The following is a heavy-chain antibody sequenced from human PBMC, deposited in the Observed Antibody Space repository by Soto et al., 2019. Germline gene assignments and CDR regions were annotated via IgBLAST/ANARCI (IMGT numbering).Heavy chain of an antibody. J-gene: IGHJ5*01. CDR1: VFPFNSYG. D-gene: IGHD2-21*02. V-gene: IGHV3-30*18. CDR3: AKDRVVRLILRNHGWFEY. CDR2: ISYDGSDK. Sequence: PVGSLRLSCATSVFPFNSYGMHCVRHSPGKWLEWVAVISYDGSDKYYADSVKGRFTISRDNSKNTLYLQMNSLRVEDTAVYYCAKDRVVRLILRNHGWFEYWGQGTRVNVSS.